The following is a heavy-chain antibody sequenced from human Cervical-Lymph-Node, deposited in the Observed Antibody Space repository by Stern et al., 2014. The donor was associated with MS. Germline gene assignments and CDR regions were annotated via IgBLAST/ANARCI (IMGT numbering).Heavy chain of an antibody. CDR2: ISSSSSYI. CDR1: GFTFSSYS. J-gene: IGHJ4*02. V-gene: IGHV3-21*01. Sequence: VQLVQSGGGLVKPGGSLRLSCAASGFTFSSYSMNWVRQAPGKGLEWVSSISSSSSYIYYADSVKGRFTISRDNAKNSLYLQMNSLRAEDTAVYYCAREGMVGATYDYWGQGTLVTVSS. D-gene: IGHD1-26*01. CDR3: AREGMVGATYDY.